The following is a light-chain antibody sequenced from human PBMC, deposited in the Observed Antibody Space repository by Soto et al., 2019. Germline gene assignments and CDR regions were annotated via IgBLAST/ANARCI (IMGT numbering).Light chain of an antibody. CDR3: QQYGTAPRT. J-gene: IGKJ1*01. V-gene: IGKV3-20*01. CDR2: GAS. Sequence: EIVLTQSPGTLSLSPGERATLFCRASESVSTAFLAWYHQKPGQAPRLLIYGASYRAAGIPDRFSGSGSGTDFTLTISRLEPEDFGVYYCQQYGTAPRTFGQGTRWISN. CDR1: ESVSTAF.